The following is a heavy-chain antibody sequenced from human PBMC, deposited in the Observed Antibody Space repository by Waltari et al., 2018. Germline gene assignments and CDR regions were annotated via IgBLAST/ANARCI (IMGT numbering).Heavy chain of an antibody. CDR1: GFTFSSYG. CDR3: AKDARFDY. Sequence: QVQLVESGGGVVQPGGSLRLSCEASGFTFSSYGMHWVRQAPGKGLEWVAFIRSYCSNKYYADSVKGRFTISRDNSKNTLELQMNSLSAEDTAVYYCAKDARFDYWGQGTLVTVSS. CDR2: IRSYCSNK. J-gene: IGHJ4*02. V-gene: IGHV3-30*02.